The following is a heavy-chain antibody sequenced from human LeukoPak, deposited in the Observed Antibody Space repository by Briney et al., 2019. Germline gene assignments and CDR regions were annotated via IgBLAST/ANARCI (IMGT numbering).Heavy chain of an antibody. Sequence: PGGSLRLSCAASGFTFSSYSMNWVRQAPGKGLEWVSGISWNSGNIDYADSVKGRFTISRDNAKNSLYLQMNSLRAEDTALYYCAKGPGAVPAANWFDPWGQGTLVTVSS. CDR2: ISWNSGNI. CDR1: GFTFSSYS. V-gene: IGHV3-9*01. D-gene: IGHD2-2*01. J-gene: IGHJ5*02. CDR3: AKGPGAVPAANWFDP.